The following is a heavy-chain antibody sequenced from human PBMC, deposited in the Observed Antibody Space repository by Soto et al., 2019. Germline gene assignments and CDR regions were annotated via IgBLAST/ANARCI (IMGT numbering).Heavy chain of an antibody. Sequence: PSATLPLTCTVSGGSICSSSYYWAWNRQSPGKGLEWIGSVYYNGFTYYNPSLKSRVTISVDTSKNQFSLKLTSVTAADTAVYYCARMGDFWSGPGELDPWGQGTLVS. J-gene: IGHJ5*02. CDR3: ARMGDFWSGPGELDP. CDR1: GGSICSSSYY. D-gene: IGHD3-3*01. V-gene: IGHV4-39*01. CDR2: VYYNGFT.